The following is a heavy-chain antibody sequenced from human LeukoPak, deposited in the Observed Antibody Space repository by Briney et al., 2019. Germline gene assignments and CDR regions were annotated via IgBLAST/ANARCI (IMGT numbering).Heavy chain of an antibody. CDR1: GYTFTGYY. J-gene: IGHJ6*03. Sequence: ASVKVSCKASGYTFTGYYMHWVRQAPGQGLEWMGWINTNTGNPTYAQGFTGRFVFSLDTSVSTAYLQISSLKAEDTAVYYCARVKSYYDINYYYYMDVWGKGTRSPSP. CDR3: ARVKSYYDINYYYYMDV. CDR2: INTNTGNP. D-gene: IGHD3-22*01. V-gene: IGHV7-4-1*02.